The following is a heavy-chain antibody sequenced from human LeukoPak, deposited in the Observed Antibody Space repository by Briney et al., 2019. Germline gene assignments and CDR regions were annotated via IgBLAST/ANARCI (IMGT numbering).Heavy chain of an antibody. CDR2: IYYSGST. Sequence: PSETLSLTCTVSGGSISSYYWSWVRQPPGKGLEGIVYIYYSGSTNYNPSLKSRVTISVDTSKNQFSLKLSSVTAADAAVYYCARGVWFGNLWGQGTLVTVSA. D-gene: IGHD3-10*01. CDR3: ARGVWFGNL. CDR1: GGSISSYY. V-gene: IGHV4-59*01. J-gene: IGHJ4*02.